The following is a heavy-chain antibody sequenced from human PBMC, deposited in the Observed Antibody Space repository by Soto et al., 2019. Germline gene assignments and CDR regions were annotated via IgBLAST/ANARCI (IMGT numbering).Heavy chain of an antibody. CDR3: AKVRGYYGSGGKLFDP. CDR2: ISGSGGST. D-gene: IGHD3-10*01. CDR1: GFTFSSYA. J-gene: IGHJ5*02. V-gene: IGHV3-23*01. Sequence: EVQLLESRGGLVQPGGSLRLSCAASGFTFSSYAMSWVRQAPGKGLEWVSAISGSGGSTYYAESVKGRFTISRDNSKNTLYLQMNSLRAEDTAVYYCAKVRGYYGSGGKLFDPWGQGTLVTVSS.